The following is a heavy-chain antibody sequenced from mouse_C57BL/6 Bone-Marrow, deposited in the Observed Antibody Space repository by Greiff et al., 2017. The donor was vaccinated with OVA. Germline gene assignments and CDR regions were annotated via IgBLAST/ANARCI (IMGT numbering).Heavy chain of an antibody. D-gene: IGHD3-3*01. Sequence: EVQLVESGPGLVKPSQSLSLTCSVPGYSITSGYYWNWIRQFPGNKLEWMGYISYDGSNNYNPSLKNRISITRDTSKNQFFLKLNSVTTEDTATYYCAREGLFAYWGQGTLVTVSA. J-gene: IGHJ3*01. CDR3: AREGLFAY. V-gene: IGHV3-6*01. CDR2: ISYDGSN. CDR1: GYSITSGYY.